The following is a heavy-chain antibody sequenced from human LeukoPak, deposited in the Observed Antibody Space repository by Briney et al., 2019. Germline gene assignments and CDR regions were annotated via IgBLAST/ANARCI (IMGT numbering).Heavy chain of an antibody. J-gene: IGHJ5*02. CDR1: GDSISSGGYS. Sequence: SETLSLTCAVSGDSISSGGYSWSWIRQPPGKGLEWIGYIYHSGSTNYNPSLKSRVTISVDTSKNQFSLKLSPVTAADTAVYYCARGQSGYSYGTWGQGTLVTVSS. CDR3: ARGQSGYSYGT. V-gene: IGHV4-30-2*01. D-gene: IGHD5-18*01. CDR2: IYHSGST.